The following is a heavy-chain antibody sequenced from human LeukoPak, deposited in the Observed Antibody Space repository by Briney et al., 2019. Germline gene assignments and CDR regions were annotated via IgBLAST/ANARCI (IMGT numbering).Heavy chain of an antibody. D-gene: IGHD3-22*01. CDR1: GGSISSYY. CDR2: IYYSGST. Sequence: PSETLSLTCTVSGGSISSYYWSWIRQPPGKGLEWIGYIYYSGSTNYNPSLKSRVTISVDTSKNQFSLKLSSVTAADTAVYYCARRLFYYDSSGYPTYYFDYWGQGTLVTVSS. J-gene: IGHJ4*02. V-gene: IGHV4-59*01. CDR3: ARRLFYYDSSGYPTYYFDY.